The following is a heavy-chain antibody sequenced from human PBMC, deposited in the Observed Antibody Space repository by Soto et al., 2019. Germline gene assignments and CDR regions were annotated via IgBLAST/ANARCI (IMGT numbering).Heavy chain of an antibody. V-gene: IGHV3-23*01. D-gene: IGHD5-12*01. CDR1: GFTFSSYA. Sequence: PGGSLRLSCAASGFTFSSYAMSWVRQAPGKGLEWVSAISGSGGSTYYADSVKGRFTISRDNSKNTLYLQMNGLRAEDTAVYYCARTPGYSGYEARSGHFAYWVQGTLVTVSS. J-gene: IGHJ4*02. CDR3: ARTPGYSGYEARSGHFAY. CDR2: ISGSGGST.